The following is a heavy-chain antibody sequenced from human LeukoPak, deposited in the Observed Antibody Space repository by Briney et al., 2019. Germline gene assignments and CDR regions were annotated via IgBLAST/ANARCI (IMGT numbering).Heavy chain of an antibody. J-gene: IGHJ4*02. CDR3: ARGPYYYYDSSGYSPFDY. Sequence: GGSLRLSCAASGFTFSSYSMNWVRQAPGKGLEWVSSISSSSSYIYYADSVKGRFTISRDNAKNSLYLQMNSLRAEDTAVYYCARGPYYYYDSSGYSPFDYWGQGTLVTVSS. V-gene: IGHV3-21*01. D-gene: IGHD3-22*01. CDR1: GFTFSSYS. CDR2: ISSSSSYI.